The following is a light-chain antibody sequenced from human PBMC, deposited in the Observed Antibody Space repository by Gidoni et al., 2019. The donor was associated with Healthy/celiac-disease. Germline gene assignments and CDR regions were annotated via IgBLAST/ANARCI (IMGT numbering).Light chain of an antibody. J-gene: IGLJ2*01. CDR3: QAWDSSVV. CDR2: QDS. CDR1: KLGDKY. V-gene: IGLV3-1*01. Sequence: YELTQPPSVSVSPGQTASITCSGDKLGDKYACWYQQKPGQSPVLVIDQDSKRPSGIPERFSGSDSGNTATLTISGTQAMDEADYYCQAWDSSVVFGGGTKLTVL.